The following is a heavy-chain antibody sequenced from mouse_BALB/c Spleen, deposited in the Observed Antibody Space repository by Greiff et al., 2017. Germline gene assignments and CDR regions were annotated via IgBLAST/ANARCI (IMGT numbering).Heavy chain of an antibody. D-gene: IGHD1-1*01. Sequence: EVMLVESGGGLVKPGGSLKLSCAASGFAFSSYDMSWVRQTPEKRLEWVAYISSGGGSTYYPDTVTGRFTISRDNAKNTLYLEMSSLRSEDTAMYYCASPYYGSPFAYWGQGTLVTVSA. V-gene: IGHV5-12-1*01. J-gene: IGHJ3*01. CDR1: GFAFSSYD. CDR2: ISSGGGST. CDR3: ASPYYGSPFAY.